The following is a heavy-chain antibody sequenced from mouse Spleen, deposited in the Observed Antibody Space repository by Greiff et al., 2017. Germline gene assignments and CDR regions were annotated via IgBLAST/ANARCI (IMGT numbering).Heavy chain of an antibody. V-gene: IGHV1-72*01. Sequence: VQLQQPGAELVKPGASVKLSCKASGYTFTSYWMHWVKQRPGRGLEWIGRIDPNSGGTKYNEKFKSKATLTVDKPSSTAYMQLSSLTSEDSAVYYCARRGDYDDEYYYAMDYWGQGTSVTVSS. CDR1: GYTFTSYW. CDR2: IDPNSGGT. D-gene: IGHD2-4*01. J-gene: IGHJ4*01. CDR3: ARRGDYDDEYYYAMDY.